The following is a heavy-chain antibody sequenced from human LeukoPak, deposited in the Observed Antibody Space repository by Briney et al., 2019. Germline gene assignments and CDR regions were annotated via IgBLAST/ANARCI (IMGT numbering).Heavy chain of an antibody. CDR3: ARVGWRELPNGPFDY. V-gene: IGHV1-2*02. CDR2: INPNSGGT. CDR1: GYTFTGYY. Sequence: GASVKVSCKASGYTFTGYYMHWVRQAPGQGLEWMGWINPNSGGTNYAQKFQGRVTMTRDTSISTAYMELSRLRSDDTAVYYCARVGWRELPNGPFDYWGQGTLVTVSS. D-gene: IGHD1-26*01. J-gene: IGHJ4*02.